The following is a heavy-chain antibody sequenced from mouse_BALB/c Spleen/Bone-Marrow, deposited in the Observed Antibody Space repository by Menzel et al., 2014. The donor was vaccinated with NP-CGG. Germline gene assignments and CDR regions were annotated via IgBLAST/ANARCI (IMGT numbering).Heavy chain of an antibody. D-gene: IGHD2-4*01. CDR1: GYTFTDYN. J-gene: IGHJ3*01. CDR2: INPNNGGT. V-gene: IGHV1-18*01. Sequence: EVKLMESGPELVKPGASVKIPCKASGYTFTDYNMDWVKQSHGKSLEWIGDINPNNGGTIYNQKFKGKATLTVDKSSSTAYMELRSLTSEDTAAYYCARDYLFAYWGQVTLVTVSA. CDR3: ARDYLFAY.